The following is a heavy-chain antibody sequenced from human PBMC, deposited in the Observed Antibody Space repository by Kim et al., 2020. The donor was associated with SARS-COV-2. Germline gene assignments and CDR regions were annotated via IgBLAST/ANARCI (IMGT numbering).Heavy chain of an antibody. J-gene: IGHJ4*02. V-gene: IGHV1-3*01. Sequence: ASVKVSCKASGYTFTSYAMHWVRQAPGQRLEWMGWINAGNGNTKYSQKFQGRVTITRDTSASTAYMELSSLRSEDTAVYYCAREGGSGSYFDYWGQGTLVTVSS. CDR3: AREGGSGSYFDY. CDR2: INAGNGNT. D-gene: IGHD3-10*01. CDR1: GYTFTSYA.